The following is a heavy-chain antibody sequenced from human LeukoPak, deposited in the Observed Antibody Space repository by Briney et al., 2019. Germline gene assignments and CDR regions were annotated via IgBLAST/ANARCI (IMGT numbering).Heavy chain of an antibody. Sequence: SETLSLPCSVSGGSISRYYWSWIRQPPGRGLEWIGYIYYSGRSSNNPSLKSQVTISVDTSKNQFSLKLSSVTAADTAVYYCSRHRFLRYHMDVWGKGTTVTITS. CDR3: SRHRFLRYHMDV. CDR2: IYYSGRS. J-gene: IGHJ6*03. CDR1: GGSISRYY. D-gene: IGHD3-9*01. V-gene: IGHV4-59*08.